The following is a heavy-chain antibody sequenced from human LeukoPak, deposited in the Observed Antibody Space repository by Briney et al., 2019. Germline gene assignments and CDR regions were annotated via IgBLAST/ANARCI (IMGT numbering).Heavy chain of an antibody. CDR1: GGTLSSYA. J-gene: IGHJ4*02. CDR2: IIPILGIA. CDR3: ASVTDSSSWYDY. D-gene: IGHD6-13*01. V-gene: IGHV1-69*10. Sequence: ASVKVSCKASGGTLSSYAISWVRQAPGQGPEWMGGIIPILGIANYAQKFQGRVTITADKSTSTAYMELSSLRSEDTAVYYCASVTDSSSWYDYWGQGTLVTVSS.